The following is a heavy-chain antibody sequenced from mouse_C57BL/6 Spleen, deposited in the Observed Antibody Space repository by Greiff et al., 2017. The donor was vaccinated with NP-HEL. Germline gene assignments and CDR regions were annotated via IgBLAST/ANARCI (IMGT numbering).Heavy chain of an antibody. J-gene: IGHJ2*01. D-gene: IGHD1-1*01. V-gene: IGHV7-3*01. CDR2: IRNKGNGYTT. Sequence: EVMLVESGGGLVQPGGSLSLSCAASGFTFTDYYMSWVRQPPGKALEWLGFIRNKGNGYTTEYSASVKGRFTISRDNSQSILYLQMNALRAEDSATYYCARSRYYYCSNDYWGQGTTLTVSS. CDR1: GFTFTDYY. CDR3: ARSRYYYCSNDY.